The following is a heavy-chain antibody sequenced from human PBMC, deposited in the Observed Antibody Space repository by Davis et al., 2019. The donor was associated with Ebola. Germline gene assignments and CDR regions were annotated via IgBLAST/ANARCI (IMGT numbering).Heavy chain of an antibody. CDR1: GFTFSSYA. J-gene: IGHJ3*02. D-gene: IGHD3-10*01. Sequence: GESLKISCAASGFTFSSYAMSWVRQAPGKGLEWVSAISGSGGSTYYADSVKGRFTISRDNSKNTLYLQMNSLRAEDTAVYYCARAGGSGSFDAFDIWGQGTMVTVSS. CDR3: ARAGGSGSFDAFDI. V-gene: IGHV3-23*01. CDR2: ISGSGGST.